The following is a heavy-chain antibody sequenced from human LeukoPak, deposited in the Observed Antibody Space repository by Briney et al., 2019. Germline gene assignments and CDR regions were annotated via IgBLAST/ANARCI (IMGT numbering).Heavy chain of an antibody. Sequence: EASVKVSCKASGYTFTGYYMHWVRQAPGQGLEWMGWINPNSGGTNYAQKFQGRVTMTRDTSISTAYMELSRLRSDDTAVYYCAAYYDYVWGTSAWGNVDYFDYWGQGTLVTVSS. CDR3: AAYYDYVWGTSAWGNVDYFDY. V-gene: IGHV1-2*02. CDR2: INPNSGGT. D-gene: IGHD3-16*01. J-gene: IGHJ4*02. CDR1: GYTFTGYY.